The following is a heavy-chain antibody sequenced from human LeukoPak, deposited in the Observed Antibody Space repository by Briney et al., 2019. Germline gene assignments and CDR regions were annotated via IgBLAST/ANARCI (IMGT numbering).Heavy chain of an antibody. D-gene: IGHD3-10*01. CDR3: ATEDTMVRGALGGHYYYYMDV. CDR2: IYYSGST. Sequence: PSETLSLTCTVSGGSISSSSYYWGWIRQPPGKGLEWIGSIYYSGSTYYNPSLKSRVTISVDTSKNQFSLKLSSVTAADTAVYYCATEDTMVRGALGGHYYYYMDVWGKGTTVTVSS. J-gene: IGHJ6*03. V-gene: IGHV4-39*01. CDR1: GGSISSSSYY.